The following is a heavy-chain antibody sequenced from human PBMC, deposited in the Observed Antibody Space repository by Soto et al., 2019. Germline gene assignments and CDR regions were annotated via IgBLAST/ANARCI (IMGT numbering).Heavy chain of an antibody. CDR2: IYWDDDK. Sequence: QITLKESGPTLVKPTQTLTLTCTLSGFSLSTSGVGVGWIRQPPGKALEWLTLIYWDDDKRYSPSLKSRLTSTKETSKNQVVPTMTNMDPVDTATYYCALRRGYCSGGSCYSIWFDPWGQGTLVTVSS. CDR1: GFSLSTSGVG. V-gene: IGHV2-5*02. D-gene: IGHD2-15*01. CDR3: ALRRGYCSGGSCYSIWFDP. J-gene: IGHJ5*02.